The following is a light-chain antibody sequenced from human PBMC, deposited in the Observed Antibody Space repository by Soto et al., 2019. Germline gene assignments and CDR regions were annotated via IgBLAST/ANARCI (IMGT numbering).Light chain of an antibody. CDR1: SSDVYGSNY. CDR2: EVT. V-gene: IGLV2-8*01. J-gene: IGLJ1*01. Sequence: QSVLTQTPSPSGSSGQSVTISCTGTSSDVYGSNYVSWYQQHPGKAPKLMIYEVTKRPSGVPDRFSGSKSGNTASLPVSGLQTEDEADYYCSSYAATNNYVFGSGTKVTVL. CDR3: SSYAATNNYV.